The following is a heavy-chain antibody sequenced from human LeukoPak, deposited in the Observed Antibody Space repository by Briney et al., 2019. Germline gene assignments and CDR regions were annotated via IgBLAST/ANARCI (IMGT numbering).Heavy chain of an antibody. D-gene: IGHD3-22*01. CDR3: ARVIIVVVDDAFDI. CDR1: GFTFDDYG. V-gene: IGHV3-20*04. Sequence: GGSLRLSCAASGFTFDDYGMSWVRQAPGKGLEWVSGINWNGGSTGYADSVKGRFTISRDNAKNSLYLQMNSLRAEDTALYYCARVIIVVVDDAFDIWGQGTMVTVSS. J-gene: IGHJ3*02. CDR2: INWNGGST.